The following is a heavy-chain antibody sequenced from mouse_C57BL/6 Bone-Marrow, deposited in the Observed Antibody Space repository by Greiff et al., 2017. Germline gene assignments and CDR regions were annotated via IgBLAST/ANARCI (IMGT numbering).Heavy chain of an antibody. V-gene: IGHV14-2*01. Sequence: VQLQQSGAELVKPGASVKLSCKASGFNINDYYMHWVKQRPEQGLEWIGRIDPEDGETKYDPNFQGKATIAADTASTTAYLQLSSLTSEDTAVYYCAPYSNYGVYAMGGWGQGTSVTVAS. CDR1: GFNINDYY. D-gene: IGHD2-5*01. CDR2: IDPEDGET. CDR3: APYSNYGVYAMGG. J-gene: IGHJ4*01.